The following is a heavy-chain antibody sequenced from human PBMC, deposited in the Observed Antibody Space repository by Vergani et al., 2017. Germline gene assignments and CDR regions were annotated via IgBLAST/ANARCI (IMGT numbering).Heavy chain of an antibody. CDR2: INHSGST. V-gene: IGHV4-34*01. CDR3: ARGGGIRYFDPRAHFDY. J-gene: IGHJ4*02. D-gene: IGHD3-9*01. Sequence: QVQLQQWGAGLLKPSETLSLTCAVYGGSFSGYYWSWIRQPPGKGLEWTGEINHSGSTNYNPSLKSRVTISVDTSKNQFSLKLSSVTAAETAVYYCARGGGIRYFDPRAHFDYWGQGTLVTVSS. CDR1: GGSFSGYY.